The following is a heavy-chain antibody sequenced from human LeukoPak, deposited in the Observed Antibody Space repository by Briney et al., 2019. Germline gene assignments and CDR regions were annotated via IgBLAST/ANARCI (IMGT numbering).Heavy chain of an antibody. CDR1: GFTFDDYA. D-gene: IGHD3-9*01. Sequence: PGRSLRLSCAASGFTFDDYAMHWVRQAPGKGLEWVSGISWNSGSIGYADSVKGRFTISRDNSKNTLYLQMNSLRAEDTAVYYCAKDYDMSRTPPDYWGQGTLVTVSS. CDR2: ISWNSGSI. V-gene: IGHV3-9*01. J-gene: IGHJ4*02. CDR3: AKDYDMSRTPPDY.